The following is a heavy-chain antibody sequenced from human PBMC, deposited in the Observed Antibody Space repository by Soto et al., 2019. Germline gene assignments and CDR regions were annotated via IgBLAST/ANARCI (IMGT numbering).Heavy chain of an antibody. D-gene: IGHD3-22*01. CDR3: ARDLPLYDSSGFDDY. Sequence: SVKVSCKASGGTFSSYAISWVRQAPGQGLEWMGGIIPIFGTANYAQKFQGRVTITADESTSTAYMELSSLRSEDTAVYYCARDLPLYDSSGFDDYWGQGTLVTVSS. CDR1: GGTFSSYA. V-gene: IGHV1-69*13. J-gene: IGHJ4*02. CDR2: IIPIFGTA.